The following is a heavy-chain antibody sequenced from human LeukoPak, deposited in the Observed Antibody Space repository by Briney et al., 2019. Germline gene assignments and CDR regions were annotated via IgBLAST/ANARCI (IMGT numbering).Heavy chain of an antibody. CDR2: ISGSGGST. Sequence: GGSLRLSCAASGFTFSSYAMSWVRQAPGKGLEWVSAISGSGGSTYYADSVKGRFTISRDNSKNTLYLQMNSLRAEDTAVYYYAKLHYYDSSGYPYDAFDIWGQGTMVTVSS. V-gene: IGHV3-23*01. D-gene: IGHD3-22*01. CDR3: AKLHYYDSSGYPYDAFDI. CDR1: GFTFSSYA. J-gene: IGHJ3*02.